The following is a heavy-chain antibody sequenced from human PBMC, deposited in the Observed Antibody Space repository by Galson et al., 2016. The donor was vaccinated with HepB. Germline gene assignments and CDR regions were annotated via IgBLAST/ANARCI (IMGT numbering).Heavy chain of an antibody. CDR2: ISSSSSYI. CDR1: GFSFDNYG. Sequence: SLRLSCATSGFSFDNYGMHWVRQVPGKGLEWVSSISSSSSYIYYADSVKGRFTISRDNAKNSLYLQMNSLRAEDTAVYYCASGEVDYDSRFDYWGQGTLVTVSA. J-gene: IGHJ4*02. CDR3: ASGEVDYDSRFDY. V-gene: IGHV3-21*01. D-gene: IGHD3-22*01.